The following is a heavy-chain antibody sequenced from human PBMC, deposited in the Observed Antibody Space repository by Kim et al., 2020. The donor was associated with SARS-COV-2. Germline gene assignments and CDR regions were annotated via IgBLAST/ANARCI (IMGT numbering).Heavy chain of an antibody. J-gene: IGHJ5*02. D-gene: IGHD3-10*01. CDR1: GFTFSSYG. CDR3: ARDRGPSANWFDP. V-gene: IGHV3-33*01. Sequence: GGSLRLSCAASGFTFSSYGMHWVRQAPGKGLEWVAVIWYDGSNKYYADSVKGRFTISRDKSKNTLYLQMNSLRAEDTAVYYCARDRGPSANWFDPWGQGTLVTVSS. CDR2: IWYDGSNK.